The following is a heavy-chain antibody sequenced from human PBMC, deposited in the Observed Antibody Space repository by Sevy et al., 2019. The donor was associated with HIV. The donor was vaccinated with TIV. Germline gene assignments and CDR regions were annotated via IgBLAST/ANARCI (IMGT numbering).Heavy chain of an antibody. CDR1: GFTVSSNY. CDR2: IYSGGST. J-gene: IGHJ4*02. CDR3: ARANVGRIAAATF. V-gene: IGHV3-66*02. Sequence: GGSLRLSCAASGFTVSSNYMSWVRQAPGKGLEWVSVIYSGGSTYYADSVKGRFTISRDNSKNTLYLQMNSLRAEDTAVYYCARANVGRIAAATFWGQGTLVTVSS. D-gene: IGHD6-13*01.